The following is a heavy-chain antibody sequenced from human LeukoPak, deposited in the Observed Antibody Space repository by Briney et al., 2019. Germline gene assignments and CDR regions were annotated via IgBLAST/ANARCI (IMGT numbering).Heavy chain of an antibody. J-gene: IGHJ4*02. CDR3: AREGAGGFDY. CDR1: GFTFSSYW. Sequence: GGSLRLSCAASGFTFSSYWISWVRQAPGKRLEWVANIKQGGRDRGYVDSVKGRFTISRDNAQNSLYLQINSLRADDTAVYYCAREGAGGFDYWGQGTLVTVSS. V-gene: IGHV3-7*01. CDR2: IKQGGRDR. D-gene: IGHD2-15*01.